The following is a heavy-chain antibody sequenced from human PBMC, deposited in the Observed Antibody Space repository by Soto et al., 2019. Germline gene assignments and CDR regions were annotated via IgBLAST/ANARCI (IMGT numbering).Heavy chain of an antibody. V-gene: IGHV2-5*02. CDR3: ANSVPFDCRGYNIEY. CDR1: GFSLSTHTVG. Sequence: HITLKESGPTLVKPTQTLTLTCTFSGFSLSTHTVGVAWIRQPPGKALEWLALIYWDEDKRSSPSPKSRLPIPQATSKNQVVRTMTNMDPVDTATYFCANSVPFDCRGYNIEYWGQGILVTVSS. D-gene: IGHD3-9*01. J-gene: IGHJ4*02. CDR2: IYWDEDK.